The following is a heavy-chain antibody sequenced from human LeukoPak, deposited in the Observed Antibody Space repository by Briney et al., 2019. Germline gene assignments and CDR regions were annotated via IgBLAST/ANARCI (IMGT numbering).Heavy chain of an antibody. V-gene: IGHV5-51*01. CDR1: GCLFTRYW. CDR3: ARRGTTGTERDAFDI. D-gene: IGHD1-1*01. Sequence: GGALEISWKGSGCLFTRYWIGWVREVPGKGLEGVGIIYPGDSDTRYSPSFQGQVTISADKSISTASLQWSSLKASDTAMYYCARRGTTGTERDAFDIWGQGTMVTVSS. J-gene: IGHJ3*02. CDR2: IYPGDSDT.